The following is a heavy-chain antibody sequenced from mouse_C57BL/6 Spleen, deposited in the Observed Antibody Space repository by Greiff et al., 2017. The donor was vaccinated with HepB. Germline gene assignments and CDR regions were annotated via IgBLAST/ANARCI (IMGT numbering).Heavy chain of an antibody. V-gene: IGHV5-9*01. CDR3: ARHRGNWYFDV. D-gene: IGHD3-3*01. Sequence: EVKLQESGGGLVKPGGSLKLSCAASGFTFSSYTMSWVRQTPEKRLEWVATISGGGGNTYYPDSVKGRFTISRDNAKNTLYLQMSSLRSEDTALYYCARHRGNWYFDVWGTGTTVTVSS. J-gene: IGHJ1*03. CDR1: GFTFSSYT. CDR2: ISGGGGNT.